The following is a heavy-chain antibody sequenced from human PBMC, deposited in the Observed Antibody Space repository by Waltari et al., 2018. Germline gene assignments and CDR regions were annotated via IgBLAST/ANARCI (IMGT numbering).Heavy chain of an antibody. V-gene: IGHV4-38-2*02. Sequence: QVRLQESGPGLVKPSETLSLTCAVSGYSISSGFYWGWVRQPPGKGLEWIGSMYHSGHTYYNPSLKSRVSISLDMSKNQVSLRLTSVTAADTAVYYCAREVRMEWISGDGFDIWGRGTMVTVSS. CDR1: GYSISSGFY. J-gene: IGHJ3*02. CDR3: AREVRMEWISGDGFDI. CDR2: MYHSGHT. D-gene: IGHD3-3*01.